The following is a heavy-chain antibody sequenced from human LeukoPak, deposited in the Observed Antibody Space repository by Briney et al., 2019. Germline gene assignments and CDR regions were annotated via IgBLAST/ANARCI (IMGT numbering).Heavy chain of an antibody. CDR2: IKQDGSEK. D-gene: IGHD1-26*01. CDR3: ARDPYDGSYGDDYYYYMDF. Sequence: PGGSLRLSCAASGFTFSSYWMSWVRQAPGKGLEWVANIKQDGSEKYYVDSVKGRFTISRDNAKNSLSLQMNSLRAEDTAVYYCARDPYDGSYGDDYYYYMDFWGKGTTVTISS. V-gene: IGHV3-7*01. J-gene: IGHJ6*03. CDR1: GFTFSSYW.